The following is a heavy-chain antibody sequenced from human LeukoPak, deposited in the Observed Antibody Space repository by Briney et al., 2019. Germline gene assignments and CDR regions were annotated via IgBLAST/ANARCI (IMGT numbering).Heavy chain of an antibody. J-gene: IGHJ3*01. CDR2: IKEDGSEE. Sequence: RAGGSLRLSCAASGFPFNSYWMTWVRQAPGKGLEWVANIKEDGSEEYYVDSVKGRFAISRDNAKNSLFLQMNALRADDTAVYYCAPEVWERQGASDLWGQGTMVIVSS. CDR1: GFPFNSYW. V-gene: IGHV3-7*01. D-gene: IGHD1-1*01. CDR3: APEVWERQGASDL.